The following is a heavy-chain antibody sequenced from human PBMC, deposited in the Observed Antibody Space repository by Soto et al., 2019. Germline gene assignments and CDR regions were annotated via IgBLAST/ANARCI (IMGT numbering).Heavy chain of an antibody. Sequence: SETLSLTCTVSGGSISSSSYYWGWIRQPPGKGLEWVGSIYYSGSTYYNPSLKSRVTISVDTSKNQFSLKLSSVTAADTAVYYCARRVAARLLRVGYYYYGMDVWGQGTTVTVSS. V-gene: IGHV4-39*01. CDR2: IYYSGST. D-gene: IGHD6-6*01. CDR1: GGSISSSSYY. CDR3: ARRVAARLLRVGYYYYGMDV. J-gene: IGHJ6*02.